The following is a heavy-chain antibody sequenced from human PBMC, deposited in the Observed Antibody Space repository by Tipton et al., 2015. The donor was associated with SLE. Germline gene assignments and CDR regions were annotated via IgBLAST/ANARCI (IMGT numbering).Heavy chain of an antibody. V-gene: IGHV3-48*03. J-gene: IGHJ3*02. D-gene: IGHD3-16*01. CDR2: ISSSGSTI. CDR3: AREVWGDAFDI. CDR1: GFTFSSYE. Sequence: GSLRLSCAASGFTFSSYEMNWVRQAPGKGLEWVSYISSSGSTIYYADSVKGRFTISRDNAKNSLYLQMNSLRTEDTAVYYCAREVWGDAFDIWGQGTMVTVSS.